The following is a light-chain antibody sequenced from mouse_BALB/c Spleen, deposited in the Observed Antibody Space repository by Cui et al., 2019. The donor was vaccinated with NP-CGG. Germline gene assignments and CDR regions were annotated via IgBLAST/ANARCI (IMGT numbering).Light chain of an antibody. CDR3: ALWYSNHWV. J-gene: IGLJ1*01. Sequence: QAVVNQESALTTSPGETVTLTCRSNTGAVTTSNYANWVQEKPNHLFTGLIGGTNNRAPGVPARFSGSLIGDKAALTITGAQTEDEALYFCALWYSNHWVFGGGTKLTVL. CDR2: GTN. CDR1: TGAVTTSNY. V-gene: IGLV1*01.